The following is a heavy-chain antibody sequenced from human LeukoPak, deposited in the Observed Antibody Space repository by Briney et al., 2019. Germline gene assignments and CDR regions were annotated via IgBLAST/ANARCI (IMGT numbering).Heavy chain of an antibody. CDR1: GGSLRSYY. Sequence: PSETLSLTCAVSGGSLRSYYWSWIRQPPGKGLEWIGEINHSGSTKIGEINHSGSSNYNPSLKSRVTISVDMSKNQFSLKLTSVTAADTAVYYCARLMNIAAADFWGQGTLVTVSS. J-gene: IGHJ4*02. D-gene: IGHD6-13*01. CDR3: ARLMNIAAADF. CDR2: INHSGSS. V-gene: IGHV4-34*01.